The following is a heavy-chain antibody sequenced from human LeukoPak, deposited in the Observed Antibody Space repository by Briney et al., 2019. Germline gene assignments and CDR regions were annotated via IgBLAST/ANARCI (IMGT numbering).Heavy chain of an antibody. CDR1: GGSISSYY. Sequence: SETLPLTCTVSGGSISSYYWSWIRQPPGKGLEWIGYIYYSGSTNYNPSLKSRVTISVDTSKNQFSLKLSSVTAADTAVYYCARSYYGSGSYWPYYYYYYMDVWGKGTTVTISS. CDR3: ARSYYGSGSYWPYYYYYYMDV. CDR2: IYYSGST. V-gene: IGHV4-59*01. D-gene: IGHD3-10*01. J-gene: IGHJ6*03.